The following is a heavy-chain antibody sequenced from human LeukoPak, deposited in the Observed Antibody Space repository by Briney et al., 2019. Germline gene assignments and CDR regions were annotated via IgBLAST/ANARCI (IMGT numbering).Heavy chain of an antibody. Sequence: SGTLSLTCSVSHDSFTSYYWNWIRQPPGKGLEWLGYIYSSGNTDYNPALKSRVTMSMDTSRNQFSLKLRSVTAADTAIYYCARDEGIAAQFDFWGQGMLVTVSS. J-gene: IGHJ4*02. CDR3: ARDEGIAAQFDF. CDR1: HDSFTSYY. CDR2: IYSSGNT. V-gene: IGHV4-59*01. D-gene: IGHD6-6*01.